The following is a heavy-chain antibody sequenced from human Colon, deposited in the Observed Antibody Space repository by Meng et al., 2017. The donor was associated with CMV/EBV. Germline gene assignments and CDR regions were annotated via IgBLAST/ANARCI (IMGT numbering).Heavy chain of an antibody. CDR2: ISTSGTNI. CDR1: GFTFSSYA. Sequence: GGSLRLSCVGSGFTFSSYAMSWVRQAPGKGLEWVSSISTSGTNIYYADSVKGRFTVSRDDATDSLYLQLNSLRAEDTALYYCARDKGFLGGTFDYWGQGTLVTVSS. J-gene: IGHJ4*02. D-gene: IGHD3-10*01. V-gene: IGHV3-21*01. CDR3: ARDKGFLGGTFDY.